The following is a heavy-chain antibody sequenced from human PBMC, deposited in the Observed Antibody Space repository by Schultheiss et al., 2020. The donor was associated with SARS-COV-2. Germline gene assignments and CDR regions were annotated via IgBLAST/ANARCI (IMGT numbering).Heavy chain of an antibody. J-gene: IGHJ1*01. CDR3: ARDWDIALESGGEYFQH. CDR2: IYYSGST. CDR1: GGSVSSDSYY. Sequence: SETLSLTCTVSGGSVSSDSYYWSWIRQPPGKGLEWIGYIYYSGSTNYNPSLKSRVTISVDTSKNQFSLKLTSVTAADTAVYYCARDWDIALESGGEYFQHWGQGTLVTVSS. D-gene: IGHD2-8*01. V-gene: IGHV4-61*01.